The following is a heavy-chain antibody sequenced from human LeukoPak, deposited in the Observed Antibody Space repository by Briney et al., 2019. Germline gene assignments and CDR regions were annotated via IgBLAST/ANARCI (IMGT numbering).Heavy chain of an antibody. V-gene: IGHV1-69*05. D-gene: IGHD3-3*01. Sequence: SVKVSCKASGYTFTGYYMHWVRQAPGQGLEWMGGIIPIFGTANYAQKFQGRVTITTDESTSTAYMELSSLRSEDTAVYYCARAYPVLEWPHHDAFDIWGQGTMVTVSS. J-gene: IGHJ3*02. CDR1: GYTFTGYY. CDR2: IIPIFGTA. CDR3: ARAYPVLEWPHHDAFDI.